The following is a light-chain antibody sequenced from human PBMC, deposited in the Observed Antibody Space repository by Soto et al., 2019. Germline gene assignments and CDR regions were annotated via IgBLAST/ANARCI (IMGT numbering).Light chain of an antibody. V-gene: IGKV1-5*03. J-gene: IGKJ1*01. CDR3: QEDNSYWT. CDR1: QSISGC. Sequence: DIQMTQSPSTLSASVGDRVTITCRASQSISGCLAWYQQKPGKAPKLLIYKASSLESGVPSRFSGSGSGTEFTLATSRLQPDDFATYYCQEDNSYWTFGQGTKVEIK. CDR2: KAS.